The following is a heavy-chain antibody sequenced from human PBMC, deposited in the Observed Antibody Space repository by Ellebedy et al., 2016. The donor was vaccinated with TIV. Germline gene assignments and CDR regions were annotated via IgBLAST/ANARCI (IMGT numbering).Heavy chain of an antibody. J-gene: IGHJ6*02. CDR2: INSDGSST. Sequence: GESLKISCVAPGFAFSSRWIHWVRQAPGKGLVWVSHINSDGSSTTYADSVKGRFTISRDNAKDTVYLQMNSLRAEDTAVYYCGRDDRYGLDVWGQGTTVIVSS. V-gene: IGHV3-74*01. CDR3: GRDDRYGLDV. CDR1: GFAFSSRW.